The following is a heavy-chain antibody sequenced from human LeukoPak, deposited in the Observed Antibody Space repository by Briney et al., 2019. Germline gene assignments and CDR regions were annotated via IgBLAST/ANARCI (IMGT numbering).Heavy chain of an antibody. Sequence: ASVKVSCKASGYTFTDYDINWVRQATGQGLEWMGWMNPDSGNTGYAQKFQGRVTITRNTSISTAYMELSSLRSEDTAVYYCARDLLWFGEGDYWGQGTLVTVSS. CDR1: GYTFTDYD. V-gene: IGHV1-8*01. CDR3: ARDLLWFGEGDY. J-gene: IGHJ4*02. CDR2: MNPDSGNT. D-gene: IGHD3-10*01.